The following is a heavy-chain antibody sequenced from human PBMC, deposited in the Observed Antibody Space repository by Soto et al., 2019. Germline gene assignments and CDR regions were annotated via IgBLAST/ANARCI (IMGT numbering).Heavy chain of an antibody. J-gene: IGHJ3*02. CDR3: AREAYAFDI. CDR2: INRGGSST. Sequence: QVQLVQSGAEVKKPGASVKLSCTASGFTFTNYFMHWVRQAPGQGLEWVGMINRGGSSTNYAQIFQGRLTMTTDTYTSTVYMELSSLTSEDTAVYYCAREAYAFDIWGQGTMVTVSS. CDR1: GFTFTNYF. V-gene: IGHV1-46*01.